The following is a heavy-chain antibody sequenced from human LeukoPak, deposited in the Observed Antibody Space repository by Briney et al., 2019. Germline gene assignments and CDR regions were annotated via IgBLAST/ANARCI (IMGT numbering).Heavy chain of an antibody. Sequence: SETLSLTCAVYGGSFSGYYWSWIRQPPGKGLEWIGEINHSGSTNYNPSLKSRVTISVDTSKNQLSLKLSSVTAADTAVYYCARGVVVVTAPSYYYYYYGMDVWGQGTTVTVSS. CDR3: ARGVVVVTAPSYYYYYYGMDV. CDR2: INHSGST. V-gene: IGHV4-34*01. J-gene: IGHJ6*02. D-gene: IGHD2-21*02. CDR1: GGSFSGYY.